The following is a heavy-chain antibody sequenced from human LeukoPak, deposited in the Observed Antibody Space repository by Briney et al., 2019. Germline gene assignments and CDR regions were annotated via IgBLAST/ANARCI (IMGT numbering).Heavy chain of an antibody. Sequence: GGSLRLSRAASGFTFSNYAMSWVRQTPGKGLEWVSAITDSGGSTYYADSVKGRFTISRDNSKNTLYLQMNSLRAEDTAVYYCAKGRTAMVTDAFDIWGQGTMVTVSS. CDR1: GFTFSNYA. J-gene: IGHJ3*02. D-gene: IGHD5-18*01. CDR2: ITDSGGST. CDR3: AKGRTAMVTDAFDI. V-gene: IGHV3-23*01.